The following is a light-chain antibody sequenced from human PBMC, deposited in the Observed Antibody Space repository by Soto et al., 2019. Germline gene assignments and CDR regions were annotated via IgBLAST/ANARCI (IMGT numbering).Light chain of an antibody. V-gene: IGLV2-14*01. CDR2: EVT. Sequence: QSALTQPASVSGSPGQSITISCTGSDSDIGTYNYVSWYQHLPGKAPRLIIYEVTNRPSGISNRFSGSKSGNTASLTISGLQAEDDADYYCSSFTSSDTLLFGGGTQLTVL. CDR1: DSDIGTYNY. J-gene: IGLJ2*01. CDR3: SSFTSSDTLL.